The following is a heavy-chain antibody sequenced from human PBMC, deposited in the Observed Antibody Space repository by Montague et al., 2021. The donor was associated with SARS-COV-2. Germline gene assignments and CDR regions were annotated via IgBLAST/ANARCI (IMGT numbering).Heavy chain of an antibody. CDR2: XDWXDDQ. Sequence: PALVKPTQTLTLTCTFSGFSLSTSGMCVSWIRQPPGKALEWLALXDWXDDQYYSTSLKTRLTISKDTYKNQVVLTMTNMDPVDTATYYCARISYDILTGYYYGMDVWGQGTTVTISS. V-gene: IGHV2-70*01. CDR1: GFSLSTSGMC. D-gene: IGHD3-9*01. J-gene: IGHJ6*02. CDR3: ARISYDILTGYYYGMDV.